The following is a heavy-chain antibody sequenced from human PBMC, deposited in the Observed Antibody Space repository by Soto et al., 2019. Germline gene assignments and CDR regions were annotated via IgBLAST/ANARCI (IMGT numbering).Heavy chain of an antibody. V-gene: IGHV3-23*01. J-gene: IGHJ6*02. D-gene: IGHD2-2*01. CDR1: GFTFSSYA. CDR3: AKGGVPSASGWVDMDV. CDR2: ISGSGGST. Sequence: GGSLRLSXAASGFTFSSYAMSWVRQAPGKGLEWVSAISGSGGSTYYADSVKGRFTISRDNSKNTLYLQMNSLRAEDTAVYYCAKGGVPSASGWVDMDVWGQGTTVTVSS.